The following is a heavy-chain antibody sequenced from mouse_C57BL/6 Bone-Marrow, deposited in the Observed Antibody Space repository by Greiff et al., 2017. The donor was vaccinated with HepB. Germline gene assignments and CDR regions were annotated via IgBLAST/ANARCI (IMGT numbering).Heavy chain of an antibody. J-gene: IGHJ3*01. V-gene: IGHV3-6*01. CDR3: AREVNWDPAWFAY. D-gene: IGHD4-1*01. CDR2: ISYDGSN. Sequence: EVQLQESGPGLVKPSQSLSLTCSVTGYSITSGYYWNWLRQFPGNKLEWMGYISYDGSNNYNPSLKNRISITRDTSKNQFFLKLNSVTTEDTATYYCAREVNWDPAWFAYWGQGTLVTVSA. CDR1: GYSITSGYY.